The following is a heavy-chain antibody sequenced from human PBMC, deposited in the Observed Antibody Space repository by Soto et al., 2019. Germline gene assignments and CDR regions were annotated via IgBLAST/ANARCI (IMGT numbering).Heavy chain of an antibody. Sequence: EVQLVESGGGLVQPGGSLRLSCVASGFTVSSNYMSWVRQAPGKGLEWVSVIFSGGSTNYADSVKGRFTISRDNSKNTLYLQMNSLRAEDTAVYYCATRVTAGYWGQGTLVTFSS. CDR2: IFSGGST. CDR3: ATRVTAGY. J-gene: IGHJ4*02. D-gene: IGHD2-21*02. CDR1: GFTVSSNY. V-gene: IGHV3-66*01.